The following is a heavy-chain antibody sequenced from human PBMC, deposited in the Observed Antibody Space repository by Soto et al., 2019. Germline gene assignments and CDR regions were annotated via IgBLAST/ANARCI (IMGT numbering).Heavy chain of an antibody. V-gene: IGHV4-59*01. J-gene: IGHJ5*02. D-gene: IGHD1-1*01. Sequence: SETLSLTCTVSGGSISSYYWSWIRQPPGKGLEWIGYIYYSGSTNYNPSLKSRVTISVDTSKNQFSLKLSSVTAADTAVYYCARVRTLRAGWFDPWGQGTLVTVSS. CDR1: GGSISSYY. CDR3: ARVRTLRAGWFDP. CDR2: IYYSGST.